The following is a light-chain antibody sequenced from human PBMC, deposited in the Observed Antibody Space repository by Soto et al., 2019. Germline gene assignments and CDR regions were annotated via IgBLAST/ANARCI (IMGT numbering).Light chain of an antibody. CDR3: QQRVSCPLT. J-gene: IGKJ4*01. CDR2: DAS. Sequence: DIVVTQSPATLSLSPGERATLSCTTSESVNRYLAWYQQKPGQVPRLLIYDASTRAAGVPDRFSGSGFRTHFTLTIISLEPEDFALYYCQQRVSCPLTFGGGTTVEIK. V-gene: IGKV3-11*01. CDR1: ESVNRY.